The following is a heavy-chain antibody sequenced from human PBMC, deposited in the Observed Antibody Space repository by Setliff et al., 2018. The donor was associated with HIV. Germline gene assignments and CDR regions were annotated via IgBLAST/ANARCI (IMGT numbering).Heavy chain of an antibody. CDR1: GDSISNPNYY. V-gene: IGHV4-39*01. CDR2: IYFSESP. Sequence: SETLSLTCSVSGDSISNPNYYWGWIRQPPGKGLEWIGSIYFSESPYYNPSLSSRVTISVDTSTNQFSLRLSSVTAADTAVYYCARLPQDWGQGTLVTVSS. CDR3: ARLPQD. J-gene: IGHJ4*02.